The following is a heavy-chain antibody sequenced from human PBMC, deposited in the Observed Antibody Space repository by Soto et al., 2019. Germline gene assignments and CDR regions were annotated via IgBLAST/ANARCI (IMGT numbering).Heavy chain of an antibody. CDR3: TREERGDMITFGAGGFDY. Sequence: QVQLVQSGAEVKKPGSSVMVSCKASGGTFSSYAISWVRQAPGQGLEWMGGIIPIFGTANYAQKFQGRVKITADESTSTAYMELSSLRSEDTAVYYCTREERGDMITFGAGGFDYWGQGTLVTVSS. CDR1: GGTFSSYA. J-gene: IGHJ4*02. D-gene: IGHD3-16*01. V-gene: IGHV1-69*01. CDR2: IIPIFGTA.